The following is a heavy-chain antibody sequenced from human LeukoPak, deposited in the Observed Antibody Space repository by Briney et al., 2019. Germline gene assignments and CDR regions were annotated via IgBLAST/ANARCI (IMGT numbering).Heavy chain of an antibody. J-gene: IGHJ4*02. CDR3: ARDPGYCSSTSCYISKEGFDY. CDR2: IRYDGSNK. D-gene: IGHD2-2*02. V-gene: IGHV3-30*02. CDR1: GFTFSSYG. Sequence: GGSLRLSCAASGFTFSSYGMHWVRQAPGKGLEWVAFIRYDGSNKYYADSVKGRFTISRDNAKNSLYLQMNSLRAEDTAVYYCARDPGYCSSTSCYISKEGFDYRGQGTLVTVSS.